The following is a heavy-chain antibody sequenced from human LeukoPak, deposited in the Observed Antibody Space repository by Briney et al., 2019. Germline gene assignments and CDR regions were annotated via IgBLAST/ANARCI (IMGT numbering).Heavy chain of an antibody. Sequence: GGSLRLSCAASGFTFSNYSMSWVRQAPGRGLEWVASIKQDGSERYYVDSVKGRFTVSRDNAKNSLYLQMNSLRAEDTAVYSCARDGVSGYTTSWYDYWGQGTLVTVSS. J-gene: IGHJ4*02. D-gene: IGHD6-13*01. V-gene: IGHV3-7*01. CDR1: GFTFSNYS. CDR2: IKQDGSER. CDR3: ARDGVSGYTTSWYDY.